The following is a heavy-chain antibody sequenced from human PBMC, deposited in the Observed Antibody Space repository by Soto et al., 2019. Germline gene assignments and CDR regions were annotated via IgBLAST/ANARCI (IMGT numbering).Heavy chain of an antibody. CDR2: ISYDGSYK. D-gene: IGHD3-22*01. Sequence: GGSLRLSCAASGFTFSTYAMHWVRQAPGKGLEWVAVISYDGSYKYYADSVKGRFTISRDNSKNTLYLQMNSLRAEDSAVYYCARDYVSTGSVDYWGLGTLVTVSS. J-gene: IGHJ4*02. V-gene: IGHV3-30-3*01. CDR3: ARDYVSTGSVDY. CDR1: GFTFSTYA.